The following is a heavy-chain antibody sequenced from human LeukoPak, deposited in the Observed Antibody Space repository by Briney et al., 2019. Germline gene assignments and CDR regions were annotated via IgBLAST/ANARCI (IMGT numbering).Heavy chain of an antibody. J-gene: IGHJ4*02. V-gene: IGHV3-74*01. Sequence: GGSLRLSCAASGFTFSSYWMDSVRHAPGKGLVWVSRINSDGSSTSYADSVKGRFTISRDNAKNTLYLQMNSLRAEDTAVYYCAREEHTYYFDYWGQGTLVTVSS. CDR2: INSDGSST. CDR3: AREEHTYYFDY. D-gene: IGHD2-21*01. CDR1: GFTFSSYW.